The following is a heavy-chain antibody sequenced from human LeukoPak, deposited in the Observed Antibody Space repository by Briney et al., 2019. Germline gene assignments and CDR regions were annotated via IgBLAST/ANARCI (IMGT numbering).Heavy chain of an antibody. D-gene: IGHD4-11*01. CDR1: GYTFTSYG. Sequence: ASVKVSCKASGYTFTSYGISWVRQAPGQGLEWMGWISAYNGNTNYAQKFQGRVTITTDESTSTAYMELSSLRSEDTAVYYCAREVYSNYWDYFDYWGQGTLVTVSS. CDR2: ISAYNGNT. CDR3: AREVYSNYWDYFDY. J-gene: IGHJ4*02. V-gene: IGHV1-18*01.